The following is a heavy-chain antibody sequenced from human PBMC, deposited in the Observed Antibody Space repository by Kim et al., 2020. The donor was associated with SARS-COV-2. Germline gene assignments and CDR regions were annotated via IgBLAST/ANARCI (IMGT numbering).Heavy chain of an antibody. J-gene: IGHJ4*02. V-gene: IGHV5-51*01. Sequence: GESLKISCKGSGYSFTSYLIGWVRQMPGKVLEWMGIIQPVDSDTKYSPSFQGQITISADKSIITAYLQWSSLQASDTAMYYFARGRDGYNTRVDYWSQGTLVTVTS. D-gene: IGHD5-12*01. CDR2: IQPVDSDT. CDR3: ARGRDGYNTRVDY. CDR1: GYSFTSYL.